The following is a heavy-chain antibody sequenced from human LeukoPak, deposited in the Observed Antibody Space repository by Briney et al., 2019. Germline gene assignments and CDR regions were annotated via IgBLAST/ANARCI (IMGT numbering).Heavy chain of an antibody. CDR3: ASGRQLGY. CDR2: IKEDGSEK. D-gene: IGHD6-13*01. Sequence: GGSLGLSCAASGFTFSNYWMSWVRQAPGKGLEWVANIKEDGSEKYYVDSVKGRFTISRDNARNSLYLQTNSLRAEDTAVYYCASGRQLGYWGQGTLVTVSS. CDR1: GFTFSNYW. V-gene: IGHV3-7*01. J-gene: IGHJ4*02.